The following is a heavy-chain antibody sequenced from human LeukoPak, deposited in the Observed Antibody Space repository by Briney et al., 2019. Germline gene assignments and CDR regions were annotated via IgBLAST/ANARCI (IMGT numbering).Heavy chain of an antibody. J-gene: IGHJ6*03. D-gene: IGHD7-27*01. CDR1: GFTFSRYW. Sequence: GGSLRLSCVVSGFTFSRYWMHWVRQAPGKGLVWVSRIGPDGTYTNCADSVKGRFTISRDNAKNTVSLQMNSLRAEDTAVYYCATSLGSYYLDVWGTGTTVTVSS. V-gene: IGHV3-74*01. CDR3: ATSLGSYYLDV. CDR2: IGPDGTYT.